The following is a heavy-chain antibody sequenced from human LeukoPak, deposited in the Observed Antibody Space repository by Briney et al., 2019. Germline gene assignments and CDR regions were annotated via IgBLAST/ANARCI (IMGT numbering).Heavy chain of an antibody. J-gene: IGHJ6*04. CDR1: GCTFTGYY. D-gene: IGHD2-2*01. Sequence: ASVKVSCKASGCTFTGYYMHWVRQAPGQGLEWMGRINPNSGGTNYAQKFQGRVTMTRDTSISTAYMELSRLRSDDTAVYYCATLRGYCSSTSCPLMGMHVWGKGTTVTVSS. V-gene: IGHV1-2*06. CDR3: ATLRGYCSSTSCPLMGMHV. CDR2: INPNSGGT.